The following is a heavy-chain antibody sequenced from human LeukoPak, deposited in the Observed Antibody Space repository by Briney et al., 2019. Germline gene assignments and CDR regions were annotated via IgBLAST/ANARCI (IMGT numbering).Heavy chain of an antibody. CDR2: INSDGSST. V-gene: IGHV3-74*01. CDR1: GFTFSSYG. CDR3: ARELSRPYAFDI. J-gene: IGHJ3*02. Sequence: PGGSLRLSCAASGFTFSSYGMSRVRQAPGKGLVWVSRINSDGSSTSYADSVKGRFTISRDNAKNTLYLQMNSLRAEDTAVYYCARELSRPYAFDIWGQGTMVTVSS. D-gene: IGHD6-6*01.